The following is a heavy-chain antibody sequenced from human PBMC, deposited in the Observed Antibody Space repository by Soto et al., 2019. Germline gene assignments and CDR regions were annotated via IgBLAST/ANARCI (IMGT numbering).Heavy chain of an antibody. Sequence: SETLSLTCTVSGGSISNYYCNWIRQPAGKGLEWIGHIYYSGSTNYNPSLKSRVTISVDTSKNQFSLKLSSVTAADTAVYYCARYTRYYDSSGYSTFFDYWGQGTLVTVSS. J-gene: IGHJ4*02. D-gene: IGHD3-22*01. CDR1: GGSISNYY. V-gene: IGHV4-59*01. CDR3: ARYTRYYDSSGYSTFFDY. CDR2: IYYSGST.